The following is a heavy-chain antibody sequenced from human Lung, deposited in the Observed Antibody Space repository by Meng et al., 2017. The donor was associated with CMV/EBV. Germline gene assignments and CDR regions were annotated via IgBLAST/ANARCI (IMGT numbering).Heavy chain of an antibody. V-gene: IGHV4-39*01. Sequence: LQLHDSGPELVKPSETLSLTCTVSGGSISSSSYYWGWIRQPPGKGLEWIGSIYYSGSTYYNPSLKSRVTISVDTSKNQFSLKLSSVTAADTAVYYCASPLGILGIVDLWGRGNLVTVSS. CDR1: GGSISSSSYY. CDR2: IYYSGST. CDR3: ASPLGILGIVDL. J-gene: IGHJ2*01. D-gene: IGHD7-27*01.